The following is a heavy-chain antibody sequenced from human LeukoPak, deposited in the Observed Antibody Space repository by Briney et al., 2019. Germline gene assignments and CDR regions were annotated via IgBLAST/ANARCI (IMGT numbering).Heavy chain of an antibody. Sequence: ASVKVSCKASGGTFSSYAISWVRQAPGQGLEWMGGIIPIFGTANYAQKFQGRVTITANESTGTAYMELSSLRSEDTAVYYCARDQEEMATFYWGQGTLVTVSS. CDR3: ARDQEEMATFY. CDR1: GGTFSSYA. D-gene: IGHD5-24*01. V-gene: IGHV1-69*13. J-gene: IGHJ4*02. CDR2: IIPIFGTA.